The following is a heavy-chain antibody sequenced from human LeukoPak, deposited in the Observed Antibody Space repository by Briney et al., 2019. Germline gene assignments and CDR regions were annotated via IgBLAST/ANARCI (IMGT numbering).Heavy chain of an antibody. V-gene: IGHV3-13*01. D-gene: IGHD3-22*01. CDR1: GFTFSSYD. Sequence: HPGGSLRLSCAASGFTFSSYDMHWVRQATGKGLEWVSAIGTAGDTYYPGSVKGRFTISRENAKNSLYLQMNSLRAGDTAVYYCARGGLHYYDSSGYFSTGYMDVWGKGTTVTISS. CDR3: ARGGLHYYDSSGYFSTGYMDV. CDR2: IGTAGDT. J-gene: IGHJ6*03.